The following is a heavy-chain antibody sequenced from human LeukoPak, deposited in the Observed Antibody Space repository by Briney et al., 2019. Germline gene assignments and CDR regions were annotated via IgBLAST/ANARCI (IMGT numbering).Heavy chain of an antibody. CDR3: ARGFGGYDFWSGYGEGNWFDP. Sequence: RPSETLSLTCTVSGGSISSYYWSWIRQPPGKGLEWIGYIYYSGSTNYNPSLKSRVTISVDTSKNQFSRKLSSVTAADTAVYYCARGFGGYDFWSGYGEGNWFDPWGQGTLVTVSS. CDR2: IYYSGST. CDR1: GGSISSYY. D-gene: IGHD3-3*01. V-gene: IGHV4-59*01. J-gene: IGHJ5*02.